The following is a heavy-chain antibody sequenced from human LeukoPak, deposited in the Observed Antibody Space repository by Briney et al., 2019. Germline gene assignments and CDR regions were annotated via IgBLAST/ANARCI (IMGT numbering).Heavy chain of an antibody. CDR1: GGTFSSYA. Sequence: ASVKVSCKASGGTFSSYAISWVRQAPGQGLEWMGWINPNSGGTNYARKFQGRVTMTRDTSISTAYMELSRLRSDDTAVYYCASPKEGAFDIWGQGTMVTVSS. J-gene: IGHJ3*02. CDR3: ASPKEGAFDI. V-gene: IGHV1-2*02. CDR2: INPNSGGT.